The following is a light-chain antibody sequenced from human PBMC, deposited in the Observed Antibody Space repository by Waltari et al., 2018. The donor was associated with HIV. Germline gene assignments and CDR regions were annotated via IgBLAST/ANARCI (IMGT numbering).Light chain of an antibody. CDR2: KDN. V-gene: IGLV3-25*03. CDR1: ALPKPY. J-gene: IGLJ3*02. Sequence: SYELTQPPSLSVSPGQTARIISSGEALPKPYAFWYQQKPGQAPVLVIYKDNERPSGIPERFSGSSSGTTVTLTISGVQADDEADYYCQSADSSGTYWVFGGGTKLTVL. CDR3: QSADSSGTYWV.